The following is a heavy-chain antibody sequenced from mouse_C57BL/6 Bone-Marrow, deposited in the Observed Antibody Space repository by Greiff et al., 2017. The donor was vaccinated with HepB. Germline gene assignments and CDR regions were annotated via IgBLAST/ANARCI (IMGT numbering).Heavy chain of an antibody. V-gene: IGHV1-7*01. D-gene: IGHD1-1*01. Sequence: VQLMESGAELAKPGASVKLSCKASGYTFTSYWMHWVKQRPGQGLEWIGYINPSSGYTKYNQKFKYKATLTADKSSSTAYMQLSSLTYEDSAVYYCASPITTVVAPDYWGQGTTLTVSS. CDR3: ASPITTVVAPDY. J-gene: IGHJ2*01. CDR2: INPSSGYT. CDR1: GYTFTSYW.